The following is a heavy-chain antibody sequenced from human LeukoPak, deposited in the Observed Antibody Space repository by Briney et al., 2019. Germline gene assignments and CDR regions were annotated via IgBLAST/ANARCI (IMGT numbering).Heavy chain of an antibody. D-gene: IGHD2-2*01. CDR2: ISGSGGRT. CDR3: AKGDIVVVPAAKDEFGFDY. CDR1: GFTFSSYA. V-gene: IGHV3-23*01. J-gene: IGHJ4*02. Sequence: PGGSLRLSCAASGFTFSSYAMSWVRQAPGKGLEWVSAISGSGGRTYYADSVKGRFTISRDNSKNTLYLQMNSLRAEDTAVYHCAKGDIVVVPAAKDEFGFDYWGQGTLVTVSS.